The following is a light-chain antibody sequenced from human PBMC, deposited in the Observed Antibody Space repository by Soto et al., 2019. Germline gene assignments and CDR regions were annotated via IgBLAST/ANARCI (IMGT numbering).Light chain of an antibody. V-gene: IGLV2-8*01. CDR1: GSDVGDY. CDR2: EVS. CDR3: SSYTGSSYV. Sequence: QSVLTQPPSASGSPGQSVTISCTGTGSDVGDYVSWYQQHPGKAPKLMIYEVSKRPSGVPDRFSGSKSGNTASLTVSGLQAEDEANYYCSSYTGSSYVFGTGTKLTVL. J-gene: IGLJ1*01.